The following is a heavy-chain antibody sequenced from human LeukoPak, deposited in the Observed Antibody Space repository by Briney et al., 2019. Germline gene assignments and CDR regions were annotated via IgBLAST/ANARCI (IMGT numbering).Heavy chain of an antibody. D-gene: IGHD2-2*01. CDR2: ISSNGGST. Sequence: SGGSLRLSCSASGFTFSSYAMHWVRQAPGKGLEYVSAISSNGGSTYYADSVKGRFTISRDNSKNTLYLQMSSLRAEDTAVYYCVKDFRCSSTSCYHKFGYRGQGTLVTVSS. CDR1: GFTFSSYA. CDR3: VKDFRCSSTSCYHKFGY. J-gene: IGHJ4*02. V-gene: IGHV3-64D*06.